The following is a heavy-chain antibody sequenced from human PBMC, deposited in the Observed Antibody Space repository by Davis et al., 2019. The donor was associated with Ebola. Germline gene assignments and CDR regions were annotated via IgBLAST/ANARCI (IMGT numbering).Heavy chain of an antibody. V-gene: IGHV4-39*01. CDR3: ARGRGDSSGYYYFDY. J-gene: IGHJ4*02. D-gene: IGHD3-22*01. CDR2: INHSGST. CDR1: GGSISSSSYY. Sequence: SETLSLTCTVSGGSISSSSYYWGWIRQPPGKGLEWIGEINHSGSTNYNPSLKSRVTISVDTSKNQFSLKLSSVTAADTAVYYCARGRGDSSGYYYFDYWGQGTLVTVSS.